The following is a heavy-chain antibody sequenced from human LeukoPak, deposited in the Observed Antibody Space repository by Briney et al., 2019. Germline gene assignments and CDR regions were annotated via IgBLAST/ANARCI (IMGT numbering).Heavy chain of an antibody. J-gene: IGHJ4*02. CDR2: VSPNGETA. CDR1: GFIFRNYG. CDR3: AKDLGWIQFGY. D-gene: IGHD5-18*01. Sequence: GGSLRLSCAASGFIFRNYGMNWVRQPPGKGLEWVSGVSPNGETAYYADSVKGRFTISRDNSKNTVYLQVRSLRAEDTAVYYCAKDLGWIQFGYWGQGALVTVSS. V-gene: IGHV3-23*01.